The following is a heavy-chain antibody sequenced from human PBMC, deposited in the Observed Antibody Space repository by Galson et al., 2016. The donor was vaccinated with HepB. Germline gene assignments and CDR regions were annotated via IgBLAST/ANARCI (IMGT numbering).Heavy chain of an antibody. CDR2: IYYGGST. CDR1: GGSISSAGFY. Sequence: TLSLTCTVSGGSISSAGFYWTWIRQLPGRGLEWIGYIYYGGSTYYNPSLQSRVTMSVDKSKNQFSLRLKSVTAADTAVYYCARDNVMGAKNWFDPWGQGTLVTVSS. D-gene: IGHD1-26*01. CDR3: ARDNVMGAKNWFDP. V-gene: IGHV4-31*03. J-gene: IGHJ5*02.